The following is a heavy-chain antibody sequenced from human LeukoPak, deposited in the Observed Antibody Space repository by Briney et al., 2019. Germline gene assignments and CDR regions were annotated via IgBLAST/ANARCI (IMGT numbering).Heavy chain of an antibody. CDR2: ISGSGGST. CDR1: GFTFSSYA. CDR3: AKDFWSGYHSGYFDY. V-gene: IGHV3-23*01. D-gene: IGHD3-3*01. Sequence: PGGSLRLSCAASGFTFSSYAMNWVRQAPEKGLEWVSGISGSGGSTFYADSVKGRFTISRDNSKNTLYLQMNSLRAEDTAVYYCAKDFWSGYHSGYFDYWGQGTLVTVSS. J-gene: IGHJ4*02.